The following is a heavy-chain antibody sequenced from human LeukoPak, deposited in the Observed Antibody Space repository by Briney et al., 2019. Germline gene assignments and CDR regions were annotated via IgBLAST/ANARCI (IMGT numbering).Heavy chain of an antibody. CDR3: ARGGNYWPQWWLDP. V-gene: IGHV4-59*01. Sequence: PSETLSLTCTVSGGSISTDDGSWSRGPPGKGLEWSGDIYYTGSTSYNPSLKSRVTMSLDASKNQFSLQLTSVTPADTAVYYCARGGNYWPQWWLDPWGRGPLVSVSS. J-gene: IGHJ5*02. CDR1: GGSISTDD. D-gene: IGHD1-26*01. CDR2: IYYTGST.